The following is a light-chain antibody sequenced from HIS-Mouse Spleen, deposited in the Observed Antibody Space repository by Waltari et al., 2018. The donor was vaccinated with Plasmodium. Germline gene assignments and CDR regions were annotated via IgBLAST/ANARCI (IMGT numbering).Light chain of an antibody. CDR1: SSDVGGYNY. CDR3: CSYAGSYTLV. Sequence: QSALTQPRSVSGSPGQSVTISCTGTSSDVGGYNYVSRYQQPPGKATKLMVYDVSKRPSGVTDRFAGSKSGNTASLTMSGLQAEDEADYYCCSYAGSYTLVFGGGTKLTVL. CDR2: DVS. V-gene: IGLV2-11*01. J-gene: IGLJ2*01.